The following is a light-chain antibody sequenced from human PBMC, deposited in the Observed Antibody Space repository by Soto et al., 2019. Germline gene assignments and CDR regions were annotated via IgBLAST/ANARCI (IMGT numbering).Light chain of an antibody. CDR2: DAS. CDR3: QQYNGNPLT. V-gene: IGKV1-5*01. CDR1: QSISSW. Sequence: DIQMTQSPSTLSASVGDRVTITCRASQSISSWLAWYQHKPGKAPKLLIYDASSLESGVPSRFSGSGSGTEFTLTISSLQPDDFATYYCQQYNGNPLTFGEGTKVDIK. J-gene: IGKJ4*02.